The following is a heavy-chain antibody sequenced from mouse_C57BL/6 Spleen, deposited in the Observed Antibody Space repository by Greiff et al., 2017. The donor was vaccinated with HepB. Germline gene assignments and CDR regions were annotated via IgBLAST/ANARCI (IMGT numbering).Heavy chain of an antibody. CDR2: IDPSDSYT. D-gene: IGHD4-1*01. CDR3: ARGGPNWDTWFAY. Sequence: QVQLKQPGAELVRPGTSVKLSCKASGYTFTSYWMHWVKQRPGQGLEWIGVIDPSDSYTNYNQKFKGKATLTVDTSSSTAYMQLSSLTSEDSAVYYCARGGPNWDTWFAYWGQGTLVTVSA. CDR1: GYTFTSYW. V-gene: IGHV1-59*01. J-gene: IGHJ3*01.